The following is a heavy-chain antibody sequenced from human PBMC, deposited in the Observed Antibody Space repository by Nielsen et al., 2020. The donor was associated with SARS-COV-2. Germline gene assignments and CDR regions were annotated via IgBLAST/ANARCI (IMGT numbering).Heavy chain of an antibody. CDR3: AKAKTWYNSSGQYYLDY. J-gene: IGHJ4*02. Sequence: WIRQPPGQGLEWVAFISYDGTTEYYADSVKGQFTISRDNSKNTLYLQMNSLRVGDTAVYYCAKAKTWYNSSGQYYLDYWGQGTLVTVSS. CDR2: ISYDGTTE. V-gene: IGHV3-30*18. D-gene: IGHD3-22*01.